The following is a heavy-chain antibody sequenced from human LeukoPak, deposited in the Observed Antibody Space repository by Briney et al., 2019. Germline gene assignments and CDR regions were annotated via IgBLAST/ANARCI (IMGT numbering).Heavy chain of an antibody. Sequence: PGGTLRLSCAASGFTFSSYGMSWVRQAPGKGLEWVSAISGSGGSTYCADSVKGRFTISRDNSKNTLYLQINSLRAEDTAVYYCANAAGTFDYWGQGTLVTVSS. D-gene: IGHD6-13*01. CDR2: ISGSGGST. CDR1: GFTFSSYG. V-gene: IGHV3-23*01. CDR3: ANAAGTFDY. J-gene: IGHJ4*02.